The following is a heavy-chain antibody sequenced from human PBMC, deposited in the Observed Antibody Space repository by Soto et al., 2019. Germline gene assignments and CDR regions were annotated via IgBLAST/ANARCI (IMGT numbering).Heavy chain of an antibody. CDR2: ISSSSSAI. D-gene: IGHD3-16*01. Sequence: EVQLVESGGGLVQPGGSLRLSCAASGFTFSSYSRKWVRQAPGKGLEWVSYISSSSSAIYYADSVKGRFTISRDNAKNSLYLQINSLRAEDTAVYYCASEGGKYNWFDPWGQGTMVTVSS. CDR1: GFTFSSYS. CDR3: ASEGGKYNWFDP. V-gene: IGHV3-48*01. J-gene: IGHJ5*02.